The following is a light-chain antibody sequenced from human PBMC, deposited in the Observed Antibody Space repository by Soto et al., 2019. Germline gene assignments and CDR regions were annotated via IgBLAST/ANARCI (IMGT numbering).Light chain of an antibody. CDR3: QQYGSSPRT. CDR1: QSVSSN. Sequence: TPYPSTMSVSPGERAPLSCRASQSVSSNLAWYQQKPGQAPRLLIYGASTRATGIPDRFSGSGSGTDFTLTISRLEPEDFAVYYCQQYGSSPRTFGQGTKVDIK. CDR2: GAS. J-gene: IGKJ1*01. V-gene: IGKV3-20*01.